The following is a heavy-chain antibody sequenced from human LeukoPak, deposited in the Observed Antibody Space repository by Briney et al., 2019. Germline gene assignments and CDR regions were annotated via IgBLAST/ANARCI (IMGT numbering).Heavy chain of an antibody. CDR2: IYYSGST. V-gene: IGHV4-39*01. J-gene: IGHJ4*01. Sequence: SETLSLTCTVSGGSISSSSYYWGWIRQPPGKGLEWIGSIYYSGSTYYNPSLKSRVTISVDTSKNQFSLKLSSVTAADTAVYYCARHPVEGGYYQWIDYWGQGTLVNVSS. D-gene: IGHD3-22*01. CDR3: ARHPVEGGYYQWIDY. CDR1: GGSISSSSYY.